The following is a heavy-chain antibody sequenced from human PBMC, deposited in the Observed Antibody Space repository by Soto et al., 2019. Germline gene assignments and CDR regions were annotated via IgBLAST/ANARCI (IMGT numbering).Heavy chain of an antibody. CDR1: GFTVSSNY. J-gene: IGHJ6*03. CDR3: ARGKGFGELSSVYYYYYYMDV. Sequence: GGSLRLSCAASGFTVSSNYMSWVRQAPGKGLEWVSVIYSGGSTYYADSVKGRFTISRHNSKNTLYLQMNSLRAEDTAVYYCARGKGFGELSSVYYYYYYMDVWGKGTTVTVSS. CDR2: IYSGGST. V-gene: IGHV3-53*04. D-gene: IGHD3-10*01.